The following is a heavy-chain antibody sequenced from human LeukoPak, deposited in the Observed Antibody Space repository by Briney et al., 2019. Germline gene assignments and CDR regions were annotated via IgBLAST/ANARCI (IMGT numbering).Heavy chain of an antibody. CDR3: ATRGIYYDSSGYSY. CDR2: ISSSSSYI. V-gene: IGHV3-21*01. CDR1: GFIFSSYG. J-gene: IGHJ4*02. Sequence: GGSLRLSCAASGFIFSSYGMSWVRQAPGKGLEWVSSISSSSSYIYYADSVKGRFTISRDNAKNSLYLQMNSLRAEDTAVYYCATRGIYYDSSGYSYWGQGTLVTVSS. D-gene: IGHD3-22*01.